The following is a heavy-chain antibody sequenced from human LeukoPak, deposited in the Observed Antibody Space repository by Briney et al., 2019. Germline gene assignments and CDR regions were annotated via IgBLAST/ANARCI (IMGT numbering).Heavy chain of an antibody. CDR3: ARGSEGSSLNWFDP. J-gene: IGHJ5*02. CDR1: GFTFGSHS. CDR2: ISSRSTYI. Sequence: GGSLRLSCAAPGFTFGSHSMNWIRQAPGKGLEWVSCISSRSTYIYYADSVKGRFTISRDNAKNSLYLQMNTLRADDTAVYYCARGSEGSSLNWFDPWGRGTLVTVSS. D-gene: IGHD6-6*01. V-gene: IGHV3-21*01.